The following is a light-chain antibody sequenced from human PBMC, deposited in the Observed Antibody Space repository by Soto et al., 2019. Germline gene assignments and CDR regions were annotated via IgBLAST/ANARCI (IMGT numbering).Light chain of an antibody. J-gene: IGKJ1*01. CDR1: QSISGW. Sequence: DIQMTQSPSTLSASVGDRVTITGRASQSISGWLAWYQQKPGKAPKLLIYDASSLESGVPSRFSGIGYGTEFTLSISSLQPDDFATYYCQQYNGYSLFGQGTKVDIK. CDR3: QQYNGYSL. CDR2: DAS. V-gene: IGKV1-5*01.